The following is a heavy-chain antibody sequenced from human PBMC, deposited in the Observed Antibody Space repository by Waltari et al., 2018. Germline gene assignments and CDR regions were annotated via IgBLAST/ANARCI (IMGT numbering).Heavy chain of an antibody. CDR2: INHSGST. V-gene: IGHV4-34*01. D-gene: IGHD3-22*01. J-gene: IGHJ4*02. CDR3: ARGPYDSSGYYAGYY. Sequence: QVQLQQWGAGLLKPSETLSLTCAVYGGSFSGYYWSWIRQPPGKGLEWIGEINHSGSTNYNPSLKGRVTISVDTSKNQFSLKLSSVTAADTAVYYCARGPYDSSGYYAGYYWGQGTLVTVSS. CDR1: GGSFSGYY.